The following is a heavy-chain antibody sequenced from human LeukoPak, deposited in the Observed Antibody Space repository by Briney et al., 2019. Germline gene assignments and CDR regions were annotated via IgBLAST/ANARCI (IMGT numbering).Heavy chain of an antibody. CDR3: ARHERDASLDHALDI. D-gene: IGHD5-24*01. Sequence: TSETLSLTCTVSGGSISSYYWSWIRQAPGKGLEWIGYIYYSGTTSYNPSLKSRVTILVDTSMNQFSLKLNSVSAADTAVYYCARHERDASLDHALDIWGQGTMVTVSS. CDR2: IYYSGTT. CDR1: GGSISSYY. J-gene: IGHJ3*02. V-gene: IGHV4-59*08.